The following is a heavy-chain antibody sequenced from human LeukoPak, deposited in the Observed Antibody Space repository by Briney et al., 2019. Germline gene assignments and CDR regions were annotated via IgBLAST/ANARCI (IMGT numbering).Heavy chain of an antibody. CDR3: ARHSRWGSWHFDY. D-gene: IGHD6-13*01. J-gene: IGHJ4*02. CDR1: GDSISSSPYY. CDR2: IYYSGST. V-gene: IGHV4-39*01. Sequence: SETLSLTCTVSGDSISSSPYYWGWIRQPPGKGLEWIGSIYYSGSTYYNPSLKSQVTISVDTSKNQFSLKLSSVTAADTAVYYCARHSRWGSWHFDYWGQGTLVTVSS.